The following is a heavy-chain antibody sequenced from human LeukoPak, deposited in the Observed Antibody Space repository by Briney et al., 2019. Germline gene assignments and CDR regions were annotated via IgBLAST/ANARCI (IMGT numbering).Heavy chain of an antibody. CDR3: AKGYYDSTIAFDI. CDR2: LSGTGITT. D-gene: IGHD3-22*01. J-gene: IGHJ3*02. CDR1: GFTFSGYA. V-gene: IGHV3-23*01. Sequence: QPGGSLILSCAASGFTFSGYAMSWVRQAPGRGLAWVSALSGTGITTYSADSVKGRFTISRDNSKNTLYLQMNGLRAEDTAVYYCAKGYYDSTIAFDIWGQGTMVTVSS.